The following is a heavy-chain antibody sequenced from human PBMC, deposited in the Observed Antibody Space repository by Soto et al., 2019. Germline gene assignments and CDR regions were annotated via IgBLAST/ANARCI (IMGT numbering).Heavy chain of an antibody. J-gene: IGHJ6*02. CDR2: INHSGST. CDR3: ARGHYDFWSGYYIYYYYYGMDV. V-gene: IGHV4-34*01. CDR1: GGSFSGYY. Sequence: AETLSLTCDVYGGSFSGYYWSWSRQPPGKGLEWIGEINHSGSTNYNPSLKSRVTISVDTSKNQFSLKLSSVTAADTAVYYCARGHYDFWSGYYIYYYYYGMDVWGQGTTVTVSS. D-gene: IGHD3-3*01.